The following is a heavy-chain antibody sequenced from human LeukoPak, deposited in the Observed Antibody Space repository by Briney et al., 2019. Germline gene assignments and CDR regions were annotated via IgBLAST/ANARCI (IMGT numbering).Heavy chain of an antibody. CDR1: GGSISSSSYY. CDR2: IYYSGST. V-gene: IGHV4-39*01. CDR3: ARQFVLGLYAGDALNWFDP. D-gene: IGHD2-21*02. J-gene: IGHJ5*02. Sequence: PSETLSLTCTVSGGSISSSSYYWGWIRQPPGKGLEWIVSIYYSGSTYYNPSLKSRVTISVDTSKNQFSLKLSSVTAADTAVYYCARQFVLGLYAGDALNWFDPWGQGTLVTVSS.